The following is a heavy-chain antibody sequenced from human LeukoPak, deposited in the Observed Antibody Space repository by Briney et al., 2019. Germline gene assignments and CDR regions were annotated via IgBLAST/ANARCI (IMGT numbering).Heavy chain of an antibody. D-gene: IGHD1-26*01. CDR3: ARGIVGPTPYFDY. J-gene: IGHJ4*02. Sequence: PSETLSLTCSVSGGSSSSYSWSWIRQPPGKGREWIGYIYYSGTTNYNPSLKSRVTISVDTSKNQFSLKLSSVTAADTAVYYCARGIVGPTPYFDYWGQGTLVTVSS. CDR1: GGSSSSYS. CDR2: IYYSGTT. V-gene: IGHV4-59*01.